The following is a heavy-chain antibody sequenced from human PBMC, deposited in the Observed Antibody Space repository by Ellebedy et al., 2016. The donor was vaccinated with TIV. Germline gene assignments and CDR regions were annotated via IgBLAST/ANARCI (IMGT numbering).Heavy chain of an antibody. CDR3: ARDGESRFFRGRYFDL. Sequence: AASVKASCKASGYTFTSYYVHWVRQAPGQGLESLGFINPSGGNTEYAQKFQNRVTMTGVTSTDTVYLELSDLRSDDTAVYYCARDGESRFFRGRYFDLWGQGTLITVSS. J-gene: IGHJ4*02. CDR1: GYTFTSYY. CDR2: INPSGGNT. V-gene: IGHV1-46*01. D-gene: IGHD3-3*01.